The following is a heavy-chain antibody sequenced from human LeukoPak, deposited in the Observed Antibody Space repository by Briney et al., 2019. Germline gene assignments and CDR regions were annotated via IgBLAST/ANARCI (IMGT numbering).Heavy chain of an antibody. D-gene: IGHD1-14*01. V-gene: IGHV3-74*01. Sequence: HPGGPLSFSWAASGFTFSSYWMHWVRQAPGKGLVWVSRINGDGSSTSYADSVKGRFTISRDNAKNTLYLQMNSLRAEDTAVYYCARDPVTKPLDYWGQGTLVTVSS. CDR3: ARDPVTKPLDY. CDR2: INGDGSST. J-gene: IGHJ4*02. CDR1: GFTFSSYW.